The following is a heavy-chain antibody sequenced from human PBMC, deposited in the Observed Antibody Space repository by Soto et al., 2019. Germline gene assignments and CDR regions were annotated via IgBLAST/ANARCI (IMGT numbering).Heavy chain of an antibody. CDR1: GFIADDYA. D-gene: IGHD4-17*01. J-gene: IGHJ4*02. V-gene: IGHV3-9*02. Sequence: EVQLVESGGGLVQPGRSLRLSCVASGFIADDYAMHWVRQAPGKGLEWVSGISSNSATINYADSVKGRFTISRDNAKNSLFLPMNSLRPEDTAFYYCVKDMKWGGMTTIHSLDSWGQGTLVTVSS. CDR2: ISSNSATI. CDR3: VKDMKWGGMTTIHSLDS.